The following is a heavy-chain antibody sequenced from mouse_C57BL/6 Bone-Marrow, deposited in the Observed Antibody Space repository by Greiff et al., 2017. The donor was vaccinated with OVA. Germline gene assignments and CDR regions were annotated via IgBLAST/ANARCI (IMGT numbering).Heavy chain of an antibody. CDR3: ARGATVVATTDWYFDV. D-gene: IGHD1-1*01. V-gene: IGHV3-6*01. CDR2: ISYDGSN. CDR1: GYSITSGYY. Sequence: VQLQQSGPGLVKPSQSLSLTCSVTGYSITSGYYWNWIRQFPGNKLEWMGYISYDGSNNYNPSLKNRISITRDTSKNQFFLKLNSVTTEDTATYYCARGATVVATTDWYFDVWGTGTTVTVSS. J-gene: IGHJ1*03.